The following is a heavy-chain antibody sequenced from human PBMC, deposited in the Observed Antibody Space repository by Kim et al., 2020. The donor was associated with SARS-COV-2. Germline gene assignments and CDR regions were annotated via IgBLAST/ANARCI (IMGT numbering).Heavy chain of an antibody. CDR3: AKDGGLY. V-gene: IGHV3-33*06. D-gene: IGHD2-15*01. CDR2: DGSNK. J-gene: IGHJ4*02. Sequence: DGSNKYYADSVKGRFTISRDNSKNTLYLQMKSLRAEDTAVYYCAKDGGLYWGQGTLVTVSS.